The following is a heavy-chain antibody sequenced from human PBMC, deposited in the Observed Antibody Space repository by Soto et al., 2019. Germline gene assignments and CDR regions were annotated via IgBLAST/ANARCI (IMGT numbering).Heavy chain of an antibody. CDR2: ISSNGGST. V-gene: IGHV3-64D*06. D-gene: IGHD3-10*01. J-gene: IGHJ3*02. Sequence: EVQLVESGGGLVQPGGSLRLSCSASGFTFSSYAMHWVRQAPGKGLEYVSAISSNGGSTYYADSVKGRFTISRDNSKNTLYLQMSSLRAEDTAVYYCVKGGDGGDLLWFGSGGAFDIWGQGTMVTVSS. CDR3: VKGGDGGDLLWFGSGGAFDI. CDR1: GFTFSSYA.